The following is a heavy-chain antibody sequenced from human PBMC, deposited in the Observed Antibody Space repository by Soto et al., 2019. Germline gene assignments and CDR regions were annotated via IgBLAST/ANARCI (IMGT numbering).Heavy chain of an antibody. CDR1: GFTFSSYA. Sequence: EVQLLESGGGLVQPGGSLRLSCAASGFTFSSYAMHWVRQAPGKGLEWVSTTSNTYSTYYADSVKGRFTISRDHYKNTQFLQMNSLRAEDTAVYYCARWDYWGQGTLVTVSS. J-gene: IGHJ4*02. CDR3: ARWDY. V-gene: IGHV3-23*01. CDR2: TSNTYST.